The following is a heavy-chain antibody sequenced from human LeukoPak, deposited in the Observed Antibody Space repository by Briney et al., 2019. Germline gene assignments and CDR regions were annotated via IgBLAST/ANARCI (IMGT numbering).Heavy chain of an antibody. Sequence: GGSLRLSCAASGFTFSSYGMSWVRQAPGMGLEWVSAITATSSSTHDADSVQGRFTISRDNSKNTLYLQMNSLRPEDTAIYYCARARVTTVTSSSYYYYYMDVWDKGTTVTVSS. CDR1: GFTFSSYG. D-gene: IGHD4-17*01. J-gene: IGHJ6*03. CDR3: ARARVTTVTSSSYYYYYMDV. CDR2: ITATSSST. V-gene: IGHV3-23*01.